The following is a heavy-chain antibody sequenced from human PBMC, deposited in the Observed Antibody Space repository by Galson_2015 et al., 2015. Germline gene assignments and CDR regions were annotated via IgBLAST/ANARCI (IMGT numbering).Heavy chain of an antibody. CDR3: ARGGYDYVWGSYRRFDY. J-gene: IGHJ4*02. CDR1: GFTFSSYG. CDR2: IWYDGSNK. D-gene: IGHD3-16*02. Sequence: SLRLSCAASGFTFSSYGMHWVRQAPGKGLEWVAVIWYDGSNKYYADSVKGRFTISRDNSKNTLYLQMNSLRAEDTAVYYCARGGYDYVWGSYRRFDYWGQGTRVTGSS. V-gene: IGHV3-33*01.